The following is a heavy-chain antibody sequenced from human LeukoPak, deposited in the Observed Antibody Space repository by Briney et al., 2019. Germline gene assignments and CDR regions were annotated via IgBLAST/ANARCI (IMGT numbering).Heavy chain of an antibody. J-gene: IGHJ5*02. V-gene: IGHV4-34*01. CDR2: INHSGST. CDR3: ARRNLGRDNWFDP. Sequence: PSETLSLTCAVYGGSLSGYYWSWIRQPPGKGLEWIGEINHSGSTNYNPSLKSRVTISADTSKNQFSLKLSSVTAADTAVYYCARRNLGRDNWFDPWGQGTLVTVSS. CDR1: GGSLSGYY. D-gene: IGHD1-1*01.